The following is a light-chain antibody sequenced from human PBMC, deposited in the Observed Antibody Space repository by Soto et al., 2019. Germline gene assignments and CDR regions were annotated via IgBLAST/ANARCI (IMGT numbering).Light chain of an antibody. CDR2: EVT. J-gene: IGLJ3*02. V-gene: IGLV2-14*01. CDR1: SNDIGGYNY. Sequence: QSALTQPASVSGSPGQSITISCAGTSNDIGGYNYVSWYQQHPGRAPKLMIYEVTNRPLGDSNRFSGSKSGNTASLTISGLQAEDEADYYCSSYSNSNTLWVFGGGTKLTVL. CDR3: SSYSNSNTLWV.